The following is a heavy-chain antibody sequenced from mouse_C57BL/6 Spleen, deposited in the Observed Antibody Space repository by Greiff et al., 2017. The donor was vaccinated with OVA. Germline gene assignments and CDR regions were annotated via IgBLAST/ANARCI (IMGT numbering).Heavy chain of an antibody. CDR2: ISSGSSTI. CDR3: ARQGITTVVATKDY. V-gene: IGHV5-17*01. J-gene: IGHJ2*01. Sequence: DVKLVESGGGLVKPGGSLKLSCAASGFTFSDYGMHWVRQAPEKGLEWVAYISSGSSTIYYADTVKGRFTISRDNAKNTLFLQMTSLRSEDTAMYYCARQGITTVVATKDYWGQGTTLTVSS. CDR1: GFTFSDYG. D-gene: IGHD1-1*01.